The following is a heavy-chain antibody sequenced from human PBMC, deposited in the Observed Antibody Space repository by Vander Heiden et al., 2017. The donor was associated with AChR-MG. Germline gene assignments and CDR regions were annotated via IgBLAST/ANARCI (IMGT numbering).Heavy chain of an antibody. CDR1: GYTFTSYG. CDR2: ISAYNGNT. CDR3: ARVGYCSGGSCYSKGSFDY. D-gene: IGHD2-15*01. Sequence: QVQLVQSGAEVKKPGASVTVSCKASGYTFTSYGIGWVRQAPGQGLEWMGWISAYNGNTDYAQKLQGRVTMTTDTSTSTAYMELRSLRSDDTAVYYCARVGYCSGGSCYSKGSFDYWGQGTLVTVSS. V-gene: IGHV1-18*04. J-gene: IGHJ4*02.